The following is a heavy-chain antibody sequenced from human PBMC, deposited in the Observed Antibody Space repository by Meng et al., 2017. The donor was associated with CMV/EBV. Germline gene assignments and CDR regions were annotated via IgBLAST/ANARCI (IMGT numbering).Heavy chain of an antibody. D-gene: IGHD2-2*01. CDR3: AKVSRESCYYCGMDV. CDR2: INPSGGST. V-gene: IGHV1-46*01. CDR1: GYTFTSYY. J-gene: IGHJ6*02. Sequence: ASVKVSCKASGYTFTSYYMHWVRQAPGQGLEWMGIINPSGGSTSYAQKFQGRVTMTRDTSTSTVYMELSSLRSEDTAVYYCAKVSRESCYYCGMDVWGQGTTVTVSS.